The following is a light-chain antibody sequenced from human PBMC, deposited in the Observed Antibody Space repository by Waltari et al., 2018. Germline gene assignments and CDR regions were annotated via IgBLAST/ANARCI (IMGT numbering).Light chain of an antibody. CDR3: SSYSDSTTHDVV. Sequence: QSALTQPASVSGSPGQSISISCTGTSSDIGGYNYVSWYQQLPGRAPKLMIYDVTSRPPGVSDRFSGSKSGNTASLTISGLQAEDEADYYCSSYSDSTTHDVVFGGGTQLTVL. V-gene: IGLV2-14*03. CDR2: DVT. J-gene: IGLJ2*01. CDR1: SSDIGGYNY.